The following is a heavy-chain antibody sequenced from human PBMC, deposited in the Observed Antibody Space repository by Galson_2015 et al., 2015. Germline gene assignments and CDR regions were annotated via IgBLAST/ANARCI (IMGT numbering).Heavy chain of an antibody. CDR1: GFTFSSYA. V-gene: IGHV3-7*01. CDR2: IKEDGSEK. J-gene: IGHJ2*01. D-gene: IGHD3-10*01. CDR3: ARDRGVNKKIPWYFDL. Sequence: SLRLSCAASGFTFSSYAMSWVRQAPGKGLEWVANIKEDGSEKDYVDSVKGRCTISRDNAKNSLYLQMKSLRAEDTAVYYCARDRGVNKKIPWYFDLWGRGTLVTVSS.